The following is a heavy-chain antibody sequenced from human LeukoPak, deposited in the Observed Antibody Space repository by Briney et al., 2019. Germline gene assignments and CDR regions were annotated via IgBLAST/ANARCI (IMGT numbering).Heavy chain of an antibody. V-gene: IGHV3-48*03. CDR1: GFDFSTQW. J-gene: IGHJ6*04. CDR2: ISSSGSTI. D-gene: IGHD3-10*02. Sequence: GGSLRLSCAASGFDFSTQWMSWVRQAPGKGLEWVSYISSSGSTIYYADSVKGRFTISRDNAKNSPYLQMNSLRAEDTAVYYCAELGITMIGGVWGKGTTVTISS. CDR3: AELGITMIGGV.